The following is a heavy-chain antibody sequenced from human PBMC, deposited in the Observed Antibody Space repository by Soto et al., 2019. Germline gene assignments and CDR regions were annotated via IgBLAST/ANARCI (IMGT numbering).Heavy chain of an antibody. CDR3: ARVGSWLYYYYGMDV. Sequence: QVQLVQSGAEVKKPGASVRVSCRASGYTFTSYGITWVRQAPGQGLEWMGWINGYNGNADYAQNLQGRVTMTTATSTSTAYMELRSLRSDATAVNYCARVGSWLYYYYGMDVWGQGTTVTVPS. J-gene: IGHJ6*02. D-gene: IGHD5-12*01. CDR1: GYTFTSYG. CDR2: INGYNGNA. V-gene: IGHV1-18*04.